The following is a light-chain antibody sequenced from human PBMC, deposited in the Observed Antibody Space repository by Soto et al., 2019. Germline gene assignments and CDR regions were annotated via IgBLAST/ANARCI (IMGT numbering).Light chain of an antibody. J-gene: IGLJ1*01. V-gene: IGLV1-44*01. CDR2: NAN. CDR3: AAWDDSLNDYV. CDR1: RSNVGSDT. Sequence: QSVLTQPPSASGTPGQRVTISCSGSRSNVGSDTVNWYQQLPGTAPKLLIYNANQRPSGVPARFSGSKSGTSASLAISGLQSEDEADYYCAAWDDSLNDYVFGTGTKLTVL.